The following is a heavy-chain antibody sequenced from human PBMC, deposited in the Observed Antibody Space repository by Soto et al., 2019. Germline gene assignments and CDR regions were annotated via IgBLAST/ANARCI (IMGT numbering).Heavy chain of an antibody. CDR1: GVSISSGGYY. J-gene: IGHJ4*02. CDR2: IYYSVST. CDR3: ARSGYSYGPNPLLY. V-gene: IGHV4-31*03. Sequence: QVQLQESGPGLVKPSQTLSLTCTVSGVSISSGGYYWSWIRQHPGKGLEWIGYIYYSVSTYYNPYLNSRVTISVDTSKTQFALKLSSVTAADTAVYYCARSGYSYGPNPLLYWGQGTLVTVSS. D-gene: IGHD5-18*01.